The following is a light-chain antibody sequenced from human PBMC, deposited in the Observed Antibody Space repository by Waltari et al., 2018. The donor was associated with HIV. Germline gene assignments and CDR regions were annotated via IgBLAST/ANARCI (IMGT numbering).Light chain of an antibody. Sequence: QSVLTQSLSASGPPGPRVTISCSGSGHNLGSNNGHLYQQVPGTAPKLPIYRKNLRPSGVPDRFSCSKSGASASLSISGLQSEDEADYYCAAWDDSLNGPVFGGGTRLTVL. V-gene: IGLV1-44*01. J-gene: IGLJ2*01. CDR2: RKN. CDR3: AAWDDSLNGPV. CDR1: GHNLGSNN.